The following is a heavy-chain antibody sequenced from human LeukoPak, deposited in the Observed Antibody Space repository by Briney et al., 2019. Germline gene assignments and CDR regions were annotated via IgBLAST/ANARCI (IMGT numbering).Heavy chain of an antibody. D-gene: IGHD2-2*01. J-gene: IGHJ6*02. V-gene: IGHV4-34*01. CDR3: ARGPPAKPGTGYYYGMDV. Sequence: PSETLSLTCTVSGGSISGYYWSWIRQPPGKGLEWIGVINHSGSTNYNPSLKSRVTISVDMSKNQFSLKLSSVTAADSAVYYCARGPPAKPGTGYYYGMDVWGQGTTVTVSS. CDR2: INHSGST. CDR1: GGSISGYY.